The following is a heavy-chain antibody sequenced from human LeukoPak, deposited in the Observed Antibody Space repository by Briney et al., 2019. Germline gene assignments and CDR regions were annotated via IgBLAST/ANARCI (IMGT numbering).Heavy chain of an antibody. CDR2: INGDGSNT. CDR1: GFTFSSHW. D-gene: IGHD6-19*01. V-gene: IGHV3-74*03. CDR3: ARSKGWYSTDAFDI. Sequence: GGSLRLSCAASGFTFSSHWMHWFRQAPGKGLVWVSRINGDGSNTTYADSVKGRFTISRDNAKNTLYLQMNSLRAEDTAVYHCARSKGWYSTDAFDIWGQGTMVTVSS. J-gene: IGHJ3*02.